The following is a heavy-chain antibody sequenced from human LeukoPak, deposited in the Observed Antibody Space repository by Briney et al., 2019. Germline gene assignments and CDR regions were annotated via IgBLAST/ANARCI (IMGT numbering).Heavy chain of an antibody. D-gene: IGHD3-22*01. CDR2: TYYSGST. CDR3: ARVPRPYYYDSSGYYYSYYYYYYMDV. CDR1: GGSISSYY. J-gene: IGHJ6*03. Sequence: SETLSLTCTVSGGSISSYYWSWIRQPPGRGLEWIGYTYYSGSTNYNPSLKSRVTISVDTSKNQFSLKLSSVTAADTAVYYCARVPRPYYYDSSGYYYSYYYYYYMDVWGKGTTVTVSS. V-gene: IGHV4-59*01.